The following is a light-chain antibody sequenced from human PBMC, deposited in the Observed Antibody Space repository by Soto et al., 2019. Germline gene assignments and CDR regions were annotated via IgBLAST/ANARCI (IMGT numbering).Light chain of an antibody. J-gene: IGLJ2*01. Sequence: QSALTQPPSASGSPGQSLTISCTGTSSDVGFYNFVSWYQQRPGKAPKLVIYEVTKRPSAVPDRFSGSKSASTASLTVSGLQDDDEADYYCPSYAGTKICVFGRGTKLTV. CDR3: PSYAGTKICV. CDR2: EVT. CDR1: SSDVGFYNF. V-gene: IGLV2-8*01.